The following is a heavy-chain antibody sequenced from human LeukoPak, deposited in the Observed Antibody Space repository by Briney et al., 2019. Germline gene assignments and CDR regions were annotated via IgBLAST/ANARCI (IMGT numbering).Heavy chain of an antibody. CDR1: GFTFSNYW. Sequence: GGSLRLSCAASGFTFSNYWMHWVRQAPGKGLVWVSRINSDGSSTSYADSVKGRFTISRDNAKNTLYLQVNSLRAEDTAVYYCARDGSSWSNWLDPWGQGTLVTVSS. V-gene: IGHV3-74*01. CDR3: ARDGSSWSNWLDP. CDR2: INSDGSST. J-gene: IGHJ5*02. D-gene: IGHD6-13*01.